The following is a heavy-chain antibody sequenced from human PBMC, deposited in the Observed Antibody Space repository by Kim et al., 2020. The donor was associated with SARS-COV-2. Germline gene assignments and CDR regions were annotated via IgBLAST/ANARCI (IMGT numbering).Heavy chain of an antibody. Sequence: SVKVSCKASGDTFTSYGFSWVRQAPGQGLEWMGRIIPIIGIANHAQKFQGRVSITADKSTSTAYMELSGLRSEDSAVYYCARSEYGGNDNWFDPWGQGT. CDR2: IIPIIGIA. J-gene: IGHJ5*02. CDR3: ARSEYGGNDNWFDP. D-gene: IGHD2-15*01. CDR1: GDTFTSYG. V-gene: IGHV1-69*04.